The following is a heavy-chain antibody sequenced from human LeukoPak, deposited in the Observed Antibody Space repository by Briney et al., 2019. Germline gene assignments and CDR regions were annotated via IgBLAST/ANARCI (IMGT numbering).Heavy chain of an antibody. Sequence: GASEKLSCKASGHTFTGYHMNWVRHAPGHGLEWTATITPNSGGTNYAQKFQGRVTMARDTSISTAYMELSRLRSDDTAVYYCAREVEVVVVVAATENWFDPWGQGTLVTVS. V-gene: IGHV1-2*02. D-gene: IGHD2-15*01. J-gene: IGHJ5*02. CDR1: GHTFTGYH. CDR2: ITPNSGGT. CDR3: AREVEVVVVVAATENWFDP.